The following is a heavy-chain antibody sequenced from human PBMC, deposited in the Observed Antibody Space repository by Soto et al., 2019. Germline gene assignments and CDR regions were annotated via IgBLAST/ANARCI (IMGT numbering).Heavy chain of an antibody. Sequence: SETLSLTCTVSGGSISSYYWSWIRQPPGKGLEWIGYIYYSGSTNYNPSLKSRVTISVDTSKNQFSLKLSSVTAADTAVYYCARHQGNYLITFGGVLDYWGQGTLVTVSS. CDR3: ARHQGNYLITFGGVLDY. D-gene: IGHD3-16*01. CDR2: IYYSGST. V-gene: IGHV4-59*08. CDR1: GGSISSYY. J-gene: IGHJ4*02.